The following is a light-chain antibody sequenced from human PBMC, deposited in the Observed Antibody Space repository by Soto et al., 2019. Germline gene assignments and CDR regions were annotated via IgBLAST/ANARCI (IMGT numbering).Light chain of an antibody. Sequence: EIVLTQSPGTLSLSPGERGTLYCRASQSVGSNYLAWYQQKPGQAPRVLIYGASSRATGIPDRFSGSGSGTDFTLTISSLQAEDVAVYYCQQYYSTPLTFGGGTKVDNK. CDR1: QSVGSNY. CDR3: QQYYSTPLT. V-gene: IGKV3-20*01. CDR2: GAS. J-gene: IGKJ4*01.